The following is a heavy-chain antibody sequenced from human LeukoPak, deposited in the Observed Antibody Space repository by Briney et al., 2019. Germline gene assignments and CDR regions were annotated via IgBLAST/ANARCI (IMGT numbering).Heavy chain of an antibody. CDR1: GGSITSYY. CDR3: ARTTTSFDD. Sequence: PSETLSLTCTVSGGSITSYYWSWIRQPPGKGLEWIGYVSYDGDTNYNPSLKSRVTISKDTSKEQFFLKLKSVTAADTAVYYCARTTTSFDDWGQGTLVIVSS. D-gene: IGHD2-2*01. V-gene: IGHV4-59*01. J-gene: IGHJ4*02. CDR2: VSYDGDT.